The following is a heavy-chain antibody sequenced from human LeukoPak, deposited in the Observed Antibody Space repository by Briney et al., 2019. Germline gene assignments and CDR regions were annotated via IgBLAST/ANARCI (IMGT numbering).Heavy chain of an antibody. V-gene: IGHV3-9*01. J-gene: IGHJ4*02. CDR3: AKDRMGAYFTIPDY. CDR2: ISWNGDIK. D-gene: IGHD2/OR15-2a*01. Sequence: GRFLRLSCAASGFTFDDYAMHWVRQAPGKGLEWVSGISWNGDIKGYADSVKVRFTISRDNAQNSLYLQINSLRPEDTAFYSCAKDRMGAYFTIPDYWGQGTLVTVSS. CDR1: GFTFDDYA.